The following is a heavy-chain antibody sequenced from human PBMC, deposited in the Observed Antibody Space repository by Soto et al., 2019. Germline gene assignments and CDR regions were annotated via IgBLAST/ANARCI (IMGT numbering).Heavy chain of an antibody. CDR2: IIPRFGTT. J-gene: IGHJ4*02. Sequence: VQVVQSGAEVKKPGSSVRVSCKASGDSFTKYTVNWVRQAPRQVLEWMGGIIPRFGTTNYAPTLQDRVTITADASMNTVYMELSSLRSDDTALYYCARGRGLYNSGRSQLDSWGQGTLVTVSS. V-gene: IGHV1-69*01. D-gene: IGHD1-1*01. CDR1: GDSFTKYT. CDR3: ARGRGLYNSGRSQLDS.